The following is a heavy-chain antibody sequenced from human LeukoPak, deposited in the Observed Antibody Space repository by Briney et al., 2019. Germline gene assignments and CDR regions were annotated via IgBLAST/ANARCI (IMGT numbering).Heavy chain of an antibody. CDR3: AREQYGSDDALDI. CDR1: GFTFSSYG. CDR2: IWDDGSNK. Sequence: PGGALRLSCAASGFTFSSYGMHWVRQDPGKGLEWVAVIWDDGSNKYYADSVKGRFTVSRDNSKNTMDLQMNSLRAEDTAVYYCAREQYGSDDALDIWGQGTMVTVSS. D-gene: IGHD4-17*01. J-gene: IGHJ3*02. V-gene: IGHV3-33*01.